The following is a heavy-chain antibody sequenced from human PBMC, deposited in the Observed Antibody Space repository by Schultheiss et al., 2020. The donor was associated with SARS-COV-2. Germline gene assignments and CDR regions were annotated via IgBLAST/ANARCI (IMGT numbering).Heavy chain of an antibody. Sequence: SETLSLTCAVSGGSISSGGYSWSWIRQPPGKGLEWIGYIYHSGSTYYNPSLKSRVTISVDRSKNQFSLKLSSVTAADTAVYYCAADLKGLAAADTPFDYWGQGTLVTVSS. J-gene: IGHJ4*02. D-gene: IGHD6-13*01. CDR1: GGSISSGGYS. V-gene: IGHV4-30-2*01. CDR3: AADLKGLAAADTPFDY. CDR2: IYHSGST.